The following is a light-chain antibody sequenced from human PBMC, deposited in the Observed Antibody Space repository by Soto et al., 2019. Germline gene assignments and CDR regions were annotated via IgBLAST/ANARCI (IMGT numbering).Light chain of an antibody. CDR1: SSDVGGYDY. CDR3: SSYSISTAYL. CDR2: AVN. Sequence: QSVLTQPASVSGSPGQSITISCTGTSSDVGGYDYVSWYQLHPGKAPKLMVFAVNNRPSGVSFRFSGSKSGNTASLTISGLQAEDEADYFCSSYSISTAYLFGTGTTVTVL. V-gene: IGLV2-14*01. J-gene: IGLJ1*01.